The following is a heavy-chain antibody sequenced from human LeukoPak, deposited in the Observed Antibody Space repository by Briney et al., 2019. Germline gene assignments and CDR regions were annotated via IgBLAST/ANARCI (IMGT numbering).Heavy chain of an antibody. CDR1: GYTFTSNY. CDR3: ARRLKSGSYFYYYYYGMDV. Sequence: GASVKVSCKASGYTFTSNYIHWVRQAPGQGLEWMGMIYHRDGSTSYAQKFQGRVTMTRNTSISTAYMELSSLRSEDTAVYYCARRLKSGSYFYYYYYGMDVWGQGTTVTVSS. V-gene: IGHV1-46*01. CDR2: IYHRDGST. D-gene: IGHD1-26*01. J-gene: IGHJ6*02.